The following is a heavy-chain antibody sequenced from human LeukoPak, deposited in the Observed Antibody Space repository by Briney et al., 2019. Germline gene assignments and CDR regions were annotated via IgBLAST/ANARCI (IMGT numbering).Heavy chain of an antibody. CDR2: INHSGST. J-gene: IGHJ5*02. D-gene: IGHD2-15*01. CDR3: ARRLVVVAATLNWFDP. Sequence: SETLSLTCTVSGGSISSSSYYWGWIRQPPGKGLEWIGEINHSGSTNYNPSLKSRVTISVDTSKNQFSLKLSSVTAADTAVYYCARRLVVVAATLNWFDPWGQGTLVTVSS. CDR1: GGSISSSSYY. V-gene: IGHV4-39*07.